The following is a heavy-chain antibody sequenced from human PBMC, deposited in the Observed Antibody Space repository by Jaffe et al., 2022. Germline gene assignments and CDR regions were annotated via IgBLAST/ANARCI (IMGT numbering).Heavy chain of an antibody. CDR2: IYTSGST. J-gene: IGHJ3*02. CDR1: GGSISSGSYY. CDR3: ARVPVVAATPAGRAFDI. V-gene: IGHV4-61*02. D-gene: IGHD2-15*01. Sequence: QVQLQESGPGLVKPSQTLSLTCTVSGGSISSGSYYWSWIRQPAGKGLEWIGRIYTSGSTNYNPSLKSRVTISVDTSKNQFSLKLSSVTAADTAVYYCARVPVVAATPAGRAFDIWGQGTMVTVSS.